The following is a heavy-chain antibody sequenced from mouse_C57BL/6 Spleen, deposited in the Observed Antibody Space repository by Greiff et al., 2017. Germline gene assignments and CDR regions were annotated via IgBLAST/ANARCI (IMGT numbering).Heavy chain of an antibody. CDR3: ARDSPHYGSSYEAD. V-gene: IGHV5-4*01. CDR1: GFTFSSYA. J-gene: IGHJ3*01. Sequence: DVMLVESGGGLVKPGGSLKLSCAASGFTFSSYAMSWVRQPPEKRLEWVATISDGGSYTYYPANVKGRFTISRDNAKNNLYLQMSHLKSEDTAMYYCARDSPHYGSSYEADWGQGTLVTVSA. CDR2: ISDGGSYT. D-gene: IGHD1-1*01.